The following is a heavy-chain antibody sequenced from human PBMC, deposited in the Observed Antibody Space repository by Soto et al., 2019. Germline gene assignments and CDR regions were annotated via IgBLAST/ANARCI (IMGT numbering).Heavy chain of an antibody. CDR2: IIPILGIA. CDR3: ARSTVVAARVGGFFDY. CDR1: GGTFSSYT. Sequence: QVQLVQSGAEVKKPGSSVKVSCKASGGTFSSYTISWVRQAPGQGLEWMGRIIPILGIANYAQKFQGRVTITADKSTSTAYMELSRLRSEDTAVYYCARSTVVAARVGGFFDYWGQGTLVTVSS. V-gene: IGHV1-69*02. D-gene: IGHD2-15*01. J-gene: IGHJ4*02.